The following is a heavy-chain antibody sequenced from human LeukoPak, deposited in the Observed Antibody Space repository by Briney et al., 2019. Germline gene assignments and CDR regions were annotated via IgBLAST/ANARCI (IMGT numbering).Heavy chain of an antibody. V-gene: IGHV3-48*03. CDR2: ISSNSRTI. CDR3: ARGSYTGFDLYFDY. CDR1: GFSFSTQE. Sequence: GGSLRLSCATSGFSFSTQEMTWFRQAPGKGLEWVSYISSNSRTIYYADSVKGRFTISRDNTRNSVFLQLNSLRVEDTGFYYCARGSYTGFDLYFDYWGQGTLVTVSS. J-gene: IGHJ4*02. D-gene: IGHD5-12*01.